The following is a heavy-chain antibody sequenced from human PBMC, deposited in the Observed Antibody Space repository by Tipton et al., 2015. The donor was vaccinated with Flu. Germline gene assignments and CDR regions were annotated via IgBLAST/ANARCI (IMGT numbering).Heavy chain of an antibody. V-gene: IGHV4-59*01. CDR3: ARTSTTGIQNSYYFDY. CDR1: GGSISSYY. CDR2: IYYSGST. J-gene: IGHJ4*02. Sequence: TLSLTCTVSGGSISSYYWSWIRQPPGKGLEWIGYIYYSGSTNYNPSLKSRVTISVDTSKNQFSLKLSSVTAADTAVYYCARTSTTGIQNSYYFDYWGQGTLVTVSS. D-gene: IGHD1-1*01.